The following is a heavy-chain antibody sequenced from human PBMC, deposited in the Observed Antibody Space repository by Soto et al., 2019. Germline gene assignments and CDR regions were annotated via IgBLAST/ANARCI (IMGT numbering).Heavy chain of an antibody. J-gene: IGHJ4*02. Sequence: EVQLLESGGGLVQPGGSLRLSCAASGFTFSSYAMSWVRQAPGKGLEWVSAISGSGGSTYYADSVKGRFTISRDNSKNTLYLQMNSLRAEDTAVYYCAHGSGSYKFSPDYWGQGTLVTVSS. D-gene: IGHD3-10*01. CDR1: GFTFSSYA. V-gene: IGHV3-23*01. CDR2: ISGSGGST. CDR3: AHGSGSYKFSPDY.